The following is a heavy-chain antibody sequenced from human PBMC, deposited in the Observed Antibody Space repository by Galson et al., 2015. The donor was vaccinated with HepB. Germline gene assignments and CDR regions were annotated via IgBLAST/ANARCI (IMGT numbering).Heavy chain of an antibody. V-gene: IGHV3-15*01. D-gene: IGHD2-2*01. CDR2: IKSKTDGGTT. CDR3: TTDVYFSSYWSWIDP. J-gene: IGHJ5*02. CDR1: GFSFNNVW. Sequence: SLRLSCAATGFSFNNVWINWVRQAPGKGLEWVGRIKSKTDGGTTDYAAPVKGRFTISREDSKNTLYLQMNSLKTDDTAVYYCTTDVYFSSYWSWIDPWGQGTLVTVSS.